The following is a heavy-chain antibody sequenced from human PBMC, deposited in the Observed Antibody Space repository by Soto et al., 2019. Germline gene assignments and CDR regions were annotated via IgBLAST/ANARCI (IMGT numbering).Heavy chain of an antibody. CDR2: IWYDGSKK. V-gene: IGHV3-33*01. CDR3: AREYGYCSGGTCPSELDF. J-gene: IGHJ4*02. Sequence: GGSLRLSCAASGFSFRSYGMHWVRQPPGKGLEWVATIWYDGSKKYYGESVKGRFSVSRDNSKSTLDLQMNSLRVEDTGVYYCAREYGYCSGGTCPSELDFWGQGALVTVSS. D-gene: IGHD2-15*01. CDR1: GFSFRSYG.